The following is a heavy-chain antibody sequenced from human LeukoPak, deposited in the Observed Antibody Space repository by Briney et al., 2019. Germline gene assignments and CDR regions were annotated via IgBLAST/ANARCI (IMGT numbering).Heavy chain of an antibody. Sequence: ASVKVSCKASGGTFSSYTISWVRQAPGQGLEWMGRIIPILGIANYAQKFQGRVTITADKSTSTAYMELSSLSSEDTAVYYCATYFRFGELLFWFDPWGQGTLVTVSS. J-gene: IGHJ5*02. CDR2: IIPILGIA. D-gene: IGHD3-10*01. CDR1: GGTFSSYT. CDR3: ATYFRFGELLFWFDP. V-gene: IGHV1-69*02.